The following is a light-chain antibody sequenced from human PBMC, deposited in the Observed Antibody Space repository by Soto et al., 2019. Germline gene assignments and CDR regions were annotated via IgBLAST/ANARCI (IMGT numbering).Light chain of an antibody. V-gene: IGLV2-14*01. J-gene: IGLJ1*01. CDR3: SSYTSSTTLLL. Sequence: QSVLTQPASVSWSPGQSITVSCTGASGDVGVYNYVSWYQQHPGKAPKLIIYEVSFRPSGVSNRFSGSKSGNTATLTISGLKAEDEADYYCSSYTSSTTLLLFGTGTKVTVL. CDR2: EVS. CDR1: SGDVGVYNY.